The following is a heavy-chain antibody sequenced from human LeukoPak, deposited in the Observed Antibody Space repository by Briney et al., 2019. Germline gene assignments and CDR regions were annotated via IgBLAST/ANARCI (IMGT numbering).Heavy chain of an antibody. D-gene: IGHD4-17*01. V-gene: IGHV1-2*04. CDR1: GYTLTELS. CDR3: ARDSSGDYVFDY. CDR2: INPNSGGT. J-gene: IGHJ4*02. Sequence: ASVKVSCKVSGYTLTELSMHWVRQAPGQGLEWMGWINPNSGGTNYAQKFQGWVTMTRDTSISTAYMELSRLRSDDTAVYYCARDSSGDYVFDYWGQGTLVTVSS.